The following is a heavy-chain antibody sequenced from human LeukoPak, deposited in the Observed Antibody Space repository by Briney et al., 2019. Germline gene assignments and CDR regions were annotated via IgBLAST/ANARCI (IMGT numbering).Heavy chain of an antibody. D-gene: IGHD6-25*01. Sequence: PGGSLRLSCAASGFTFSSYGMHWVRQAPGKGLEWVAFIWYDGSNKYYAASVKGRFTISRDNSKNTLYLQMNSLRAEDTAVYYCAKDREQRATAIDYWGQGTLVTVSS. CDR3: AKDREQRATAIDY. J-gene: IGHJ4*02. V-gene: IGHV3-30*02. CDR2: IWYDGSNK. CDR1: GFTFSSYG.